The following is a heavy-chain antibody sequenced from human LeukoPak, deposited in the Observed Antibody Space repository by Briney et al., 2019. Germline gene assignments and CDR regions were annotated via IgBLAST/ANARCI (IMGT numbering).Heavy chain of an antibody. CDR2: IYSGGST. Sequence: GGSLRLSCAASGFTVSSNYMSWVRQAPAKGLGLVSVIYSGGSTYYADSVTGRFTISRDNSKNTLYLQMNSLRAEDTAVYYCARMMMTGYYISYWGRGTLVTVSS. CDR1: GFTVSSNY. J-gene: IGHJ4*02. CDR3: ARMMMTGYYISY. D-gene: IGHD3-9*01. V-gene: IGHV3-66*01.